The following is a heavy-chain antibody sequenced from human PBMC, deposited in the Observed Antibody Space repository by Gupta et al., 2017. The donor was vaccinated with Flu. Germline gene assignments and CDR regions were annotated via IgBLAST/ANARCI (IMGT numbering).Heavy chain of an antibody. V-gene: IGHV1-69*01. D-gene: IGHD2-15*01. CDR1: GVTFRSYV. J-gene: IGHJ4*02. CDR2: IIPGFGPT. CDR3: ARKGGGHCSGGTCYSFDY. Sequence: QVQLVKSGAEVKKPGSSVKVSCKASGVTFRSYVLNWVRQAPGQGLEWMGGIIPGFGPTNYAQKFQVRLTIPADESTSTANLELRSRRSEDTAVYYCARKGGGHCSGGTCYSFDYWGQGTLVIVSS.